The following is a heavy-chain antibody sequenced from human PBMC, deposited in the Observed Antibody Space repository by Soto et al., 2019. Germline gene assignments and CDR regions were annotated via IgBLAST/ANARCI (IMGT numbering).Heavy chain of an antibody. J-gene: IGHJ6*03. D-gene: IGHD3-3*01. V-gene: IGHV3-30*18. CDR2: ISYDERNK. CDR3: AKDQTIFGQYFMDV. CDR1: GFTFSSYG. Sequence: GGSLRLSCAASGFTFSSYGMHWVRQAPGKGLEWVAIISYDERNKYYADSVKGRFTISRDNSKNTLYLQMNSLRAEDTALYYCAKDQTIFGQYFMDVWGNGTTVTVSS.